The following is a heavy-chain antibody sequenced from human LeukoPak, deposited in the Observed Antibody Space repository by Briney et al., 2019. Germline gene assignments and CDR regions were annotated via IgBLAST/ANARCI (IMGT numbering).Heavy chain of an antibody. CDR3: AREDYGLVYFDY. V-gene: IGHV3-30-3*01. CDR1: GFTFSSYA. CDR2: ISYDGSNK. D-gene: IGHD4-17*01. Sequence: GGSLRLSCAASGFTFSSYALHWGHQPAGQGLEGVAVISYDGSNKYYADSVKGRFTISSDNSKNTLYLQMNSLRPEDTAVYYCAREDYGLVYFDYWGQGTLVTVSS. J-gene: IGHJ4*02.